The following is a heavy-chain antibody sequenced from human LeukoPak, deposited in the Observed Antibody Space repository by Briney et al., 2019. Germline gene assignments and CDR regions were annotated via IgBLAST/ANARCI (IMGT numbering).Heavy chain of an antibody. CDR2: IIPIFGAA. CDR3: ARVRVVVVEAAATRLDY. CDR1: GGTFSSYA. D-gene: IGHD2-15*01. V-gene: IGHV1-69*13. Sequence: SVKVSCKASGGTFSSYAISWVRQAPGLGLEWMGGIIPIFGAANYAQKFQGRVTITADESTSTAYMELSSLRSEDTAVYYCARVRVVVVEAAATRLDYWGQGTLVAVSS. J-gene: IGHJ4*02.